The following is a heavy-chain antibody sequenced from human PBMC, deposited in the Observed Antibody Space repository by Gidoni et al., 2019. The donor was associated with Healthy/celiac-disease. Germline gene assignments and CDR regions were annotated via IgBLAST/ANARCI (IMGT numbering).Heavy chain of an antibody. CDR1: GFTFSSYS. CDR3: ARGIEWELLCFDY. Sequence: EVQLVESGGGLVQPGGSLRLSCSASGFTFSSYSMNWVRQAPGKGLEWVSYISSSSSTIYYADSVKGRFTISRDNAKNSLYLQMNSLRDEDTAVYYCARGIEWELLCFDYWGQGTLVTVSS. J-gene: IGHJ4*02. V-gene: IGHV3-48*02. D-gene: IGHD1-26*01. CDR2: ISSSSSTI.